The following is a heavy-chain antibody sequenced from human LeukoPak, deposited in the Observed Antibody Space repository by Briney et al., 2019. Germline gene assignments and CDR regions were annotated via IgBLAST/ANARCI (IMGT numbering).Heavy chain of an antibody. J-gene: IGHJ4*02. CDR3: VRDRGYSTFDY. Sequence: PGGSLRLSCEASGFVFGHSWMSWVRQAPGKGLEWVANINLDGSEINYLDSLTGRLTISRDNAKDSLYLQMNALRAEDTAVYFCVRDRGYSTFDYWGQGTLVTVSS. D-gene: IGHD3-22*01. CDR2: INLDGSEI. V-gene: IGHV3-7*03. CDR1: GFVFGHSW.